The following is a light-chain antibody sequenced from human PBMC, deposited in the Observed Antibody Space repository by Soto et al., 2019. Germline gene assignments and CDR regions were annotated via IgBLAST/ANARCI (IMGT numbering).Light chain of an antibody. CDR1: QSVSSY. CDR3: QQRSNWPIT. Sequence: EIVLTQSPATLSLSPGERATLSCRASQSVSSYLAGYQQKPGQAPRLLIYDASNRATGIPARFSGSGSGTDFTLTISSLEPEDFLVYYCQQRSNWPITFGQGTRLEIK. CDR2: DAS. V-gene: IGKV3-11*01. J-gene: IGKJ5*01.